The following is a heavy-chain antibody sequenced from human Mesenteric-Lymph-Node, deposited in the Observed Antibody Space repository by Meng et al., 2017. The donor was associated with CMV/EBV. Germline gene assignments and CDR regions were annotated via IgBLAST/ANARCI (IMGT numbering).Heavy chain of an antibody. CDR1: GFTFSSYE. D-gene: IGHD3-3*01. Sequence: GGSLRLSYAASGFTFSSYEMNWVRQAPGKGLEWVSYTNNFGTTIYYADSVKGRFTISRDNAKNSLYLQMNSLRAEDTALYYCARSYDFWSGYIYWGQGTLVTVSS. CDR3: ARSYDFWSGYIY. J-gene: IGHJ4*02. CDR2: TNNFGTTI. V-gene: IGHV3-48*03.